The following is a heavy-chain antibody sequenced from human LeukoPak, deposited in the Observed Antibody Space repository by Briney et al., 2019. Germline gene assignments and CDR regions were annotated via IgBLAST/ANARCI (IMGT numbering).Heavy chain of an antibody. J-gene: IGHJ3*02. CDR2: VYTTGST. V-gene: IGHV4-4*07. CDR1: GGSISNYY. CDR3: ARETVVVVPAAIDLIDI. Sequence: NASETLSHTCTVSGGSISNYYWSWIRQPAGKGLEWIGRVYTTGSTNYNPSLKSRLIMSVDTSKNQFSLKLSSVTAADTAVYYCARETVVVVPAAIDLIDIWGQETMVTVSS. D-gene: IGHD2-2*01.